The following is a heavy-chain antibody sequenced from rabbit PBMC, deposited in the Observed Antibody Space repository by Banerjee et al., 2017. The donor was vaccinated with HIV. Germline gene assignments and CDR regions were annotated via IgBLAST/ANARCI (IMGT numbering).Heavy chain of an antibody. J-gene: IGHJ4*01. D-gene: IGHD2-1*01. CDR1: GFSFSSSYW. Sequence: QEQLEESGGDLVKPEGSLTLTCTASGFSFSSSYWICWVRQAPGKGLEWIACIYGGSSGSTYYASWAKGRFTISKTSSTTVTLQMTSLTAADTATYFCARGISYGDVGAWGYYFNLWGQGTLVTVS. CDR2: IYGGSSGST. CDR3: ARGISYGDVGAWGYYFNL. V-gene: IGHV1S45*01.